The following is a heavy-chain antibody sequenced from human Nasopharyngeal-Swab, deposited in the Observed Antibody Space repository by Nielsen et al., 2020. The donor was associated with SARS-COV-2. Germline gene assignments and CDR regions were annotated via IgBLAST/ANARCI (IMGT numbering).Heavy chain of an antibody. V-gene: IGHV3-33*01. J-gene: IGHJ4*02. CDR2: IWYDGSNK. Sequence: GESLKISCAASGFTFSSYGMHWVRQAPGKGLEWVAVIWYDGSNKYYADSVKGRFTISRDNSKNTLYLQMNSLRAEDTAVYYCARGKYNWNYHTPEYYFDYWGQGTLVTVSS. D-gene: IGHD1-7*01. CDR1: GFTFSSYG. CDR3: ARGKYNWNYHTPEYYFDY.